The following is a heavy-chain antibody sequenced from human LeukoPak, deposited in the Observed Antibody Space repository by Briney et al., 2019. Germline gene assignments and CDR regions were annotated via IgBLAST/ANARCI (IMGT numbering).Heavy chain of an antibody. D-gene: IGHD1-26*01. CDR2: IRYDGSNK. V-gene: IGHV3-30*02. CDR3: AKIVGATLYYFDY. CDR1: GFTFSRYG. J-gene: IGHJ4*02. Sequence: PGGSLRLSCAASGFTFSRYGIHWVRQAPGKGLEWVAFIRYDGSNKYYADSVKGRFTISRDNSKNTLYLQMNSLRAEDTAVYYCAKIVGATLYYFDYWGQGTLVTVSS.